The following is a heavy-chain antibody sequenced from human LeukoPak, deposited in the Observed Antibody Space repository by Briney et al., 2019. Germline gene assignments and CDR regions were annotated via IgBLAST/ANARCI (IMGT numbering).Heavy chain of an antibody. V-gene: IGHV4-38-2*02. CDR3: ARVEYSGYIDY. Sequence: SETLSLTCTVSGYSISNGYYWGWIRQPPGKGLEWIGSMFHSGSTYYNPALKSRVTISVDTSKNQFSLKVSAVTAADTAVYYCARVEYSGYIDYWGQGTLVTVSS. D-gene: IGHD5-12*01. CDR1: GYSISNGYY. J-gene: IGHJ4*02. CDR2: MFHSGST.